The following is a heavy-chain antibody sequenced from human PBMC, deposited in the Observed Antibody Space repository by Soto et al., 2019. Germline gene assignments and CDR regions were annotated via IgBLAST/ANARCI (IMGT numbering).Heavy chain of an antibody. J-gene: IGHJ4*02. CDR1: GYTFTSHW. Sequence: PGESLKISCKASGYTFTSHWIAWVRQLPGKGLEWMGIIWPGDSDSRYSPSFQGQVTISADKSISTAYLQWSSLKASDTAIYYCARRSVAYHFDYWGQGTPVTVSS. V-gene: IGHV5-51*01. CDR3: ARRSVAYHFDY. CDR2: IWPGDSDS. D-gene: IGHD6-19*01.